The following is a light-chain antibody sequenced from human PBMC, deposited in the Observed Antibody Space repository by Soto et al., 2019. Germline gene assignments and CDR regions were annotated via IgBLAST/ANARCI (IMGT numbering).Light chain of an antibody. Sequence: DIQMTQSPSTLSASVGDRVIITCRASQSINSWLAWYQQKPGKAPKLLIYKASSLESGVPSRFSGSGSGTEFTLTISSLQPDDFATYYCQQYNSYWTFSQGTKVEVK. CDR2: KAS. CDR1: QSINSW. V-gene: IGKV1-5*03. J-gene: IGKJ1*01. CDR3: QQYNSYWT.